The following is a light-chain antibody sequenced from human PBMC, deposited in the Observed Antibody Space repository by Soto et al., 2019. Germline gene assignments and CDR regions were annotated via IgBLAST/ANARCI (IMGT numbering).Light chain of an antibody. CDR3: SSYTNINTRACV. CDR2: EVT. V-gene: IGLV2-14*01. Sequence: QSALTQPASVSGSPGQSITISCTGTSGDIGSYNRVSWYQQHPGKAPKLIIYEVTERPSGVSNGFSGSKAGNTASLTISGLQAEDEAEYYCSSYTNINTRACVFGTGTKLTVL. CDR1: SGDIGSYNR. J-gene: IGLJ1*01.